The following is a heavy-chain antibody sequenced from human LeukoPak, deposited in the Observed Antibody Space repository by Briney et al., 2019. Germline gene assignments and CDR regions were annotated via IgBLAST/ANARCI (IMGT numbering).Heavy chain of an antibody. CDR1: GYTLTGYY. CDR2: INPNGGCT. V-gene: IGHV1-2*02. D-gene: IGHD2-2*01. Sequence: VASVKVSCKASGYTLTGYYMHWVRQAPGQGLEWMGWINPNGGCTNYAQKFKGRVTMTRDTSISTAYMEVSRLRSDDTAVYYCARYRLVWHQLLSSWFDPWGQGTLVTVSS. CDR3: ARYRLVWHQLLSSWFDP. J-gene: IGHJ5*02.